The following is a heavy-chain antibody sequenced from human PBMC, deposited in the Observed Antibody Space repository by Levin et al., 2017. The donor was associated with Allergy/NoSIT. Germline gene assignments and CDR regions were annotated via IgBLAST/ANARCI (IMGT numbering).Heavy chain of an antibody. CDR2: IYYSGTT. CDR3: VSHNPVSNSGDYVSY. Sequence: SCTVSGGSISSVYYYWGWIRQSPGKGLEWIGSIYYSGTTFYNPSLKSRVTTSVDTSRNQFSLKLRSVTAADTAVYYCVSHNPVSNSGDYVSYWGQGILVTVSP. J-gene: IGHJ4*02. D-gene: IGHD4-17*01. CDR1: GGSISSVYYY. V-gene: IGHV4-39*01.